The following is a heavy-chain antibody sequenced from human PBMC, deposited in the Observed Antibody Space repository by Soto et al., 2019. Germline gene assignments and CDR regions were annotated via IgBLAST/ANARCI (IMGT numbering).Heavy chain of an antibody. D-gene: IGHD3-3*01. J-gene: IGHJ3*02. CDR2: ISYDGSNK. CDR3: AKDPGGYDFWSGYPRGAFDI. V-gene: IGHV3-30*18. Sequence: QVQLVESGGGVVQPGRSLRLSCAASGFTFSSYGMHWVRQAPGKGLEWVAVISYDGSNKYYADSVKGRFTISRDNSKNTLYLQMNSLRAEDTAVYYCAKDPGGYDFWSGYPRGAFDIWGQGTMVTVSS. CDR1: GFTFSSYG.